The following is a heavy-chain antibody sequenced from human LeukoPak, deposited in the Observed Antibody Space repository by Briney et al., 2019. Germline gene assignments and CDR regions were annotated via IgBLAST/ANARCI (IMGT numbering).Heavy chain of an antibody. CDR3: ARDGELGPFDY. V-gene: IGHV1-69*05. J-gene: IGHJ4*02. CDR2: IIPIFGTA. Sequence: ASVKVSCRASGGTFSSYAISWVRQAPGQGLEWMGGIIPIFGTANYAQKFQGRVTITTDESTSTAYMELSSLRSEDTAVYYCARDGELGPFDYWGQGTLVTVSS. D-gene: IGHD7-27*01. CDR1: GGTFSSYA.